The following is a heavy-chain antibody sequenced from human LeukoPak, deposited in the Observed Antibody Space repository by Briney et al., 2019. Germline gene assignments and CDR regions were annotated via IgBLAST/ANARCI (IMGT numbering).Heavy chain of an antibody. CDR3: AKGAMVRGVLANWFDP. Sequence: PGGSLRLSCAASGFTFDDYAMHWVRQAPGKGLEWVSGISWNSGSIGYADSVKGRFTISRDNAKNSLYLQMNSLRAEDTALYYCAKGAMVRGVLANWFDPWGQGTLVTVSS. V-gene: IGHV3-9*01. D-gene: IGHD3-10*01. CDR2: ISWNSGSI. J-gene: IGHJ5*02. CDR1: GFTFDDYA.